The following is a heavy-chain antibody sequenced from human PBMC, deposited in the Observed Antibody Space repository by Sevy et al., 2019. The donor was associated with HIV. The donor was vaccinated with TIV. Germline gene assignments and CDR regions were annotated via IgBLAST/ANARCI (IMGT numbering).Heavy chain of an antibody. D-gene: IGHD6-13*01. V-gene: IGHV3-23*01. CDR2: ISHSGGST. CDR3: AKDAAIRRPLTGTDY. J-gene: IGHJ4*02. CDR1: GFSFSMKA. Sequence: GGSLRLSCAASGFSFSMKAMSWVRRAPGKGLEWVSAISHSGGSTFYTDSVRGRFTISRDNSKNTLYLQMNSLRAEDTAVYYCAKDAAIRRPLTGTDYWGQGTLVTVSS.